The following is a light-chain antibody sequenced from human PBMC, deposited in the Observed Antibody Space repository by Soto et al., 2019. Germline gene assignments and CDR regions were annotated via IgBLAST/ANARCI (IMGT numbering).Light chain of an antibody. J-gene: IGKJ5*01. CDR3: QQYDDLPIT. Sequence: DIQMTQSPSSLSASVGDRVTITCQASQDITNYLNWYQQKPGKPPKLLLNDAYNLETGVPSRFSGSGSGTHFSFTINSLQPEDFATYYCQQYDDLPITFGLGTRLDIK. CDR2: DAY. CDR1: QDITNY. V-gene: IGKV1-33*01.